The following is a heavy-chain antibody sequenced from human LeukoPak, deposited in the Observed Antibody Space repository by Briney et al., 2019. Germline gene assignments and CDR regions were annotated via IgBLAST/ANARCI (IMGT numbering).Heavy chain of an antibody. CDR3: AKDPLRSWSALGYFDY. D-gene: IGHD3-3*01. V-gene: IGHV3-74*01. Sequence: GSLRLSCAASGFTFSSYWMHWVRQAPGKGLVWVSRINSDGSSTYYADSVKGRFTISRDNSKNTLYLQMNSLRAEDTAVYYCAKDPLRSWSALGYFDYWGQGTLVTVSS. CDR1: GFTFSSYW. J-gene: IGHJ4*02. CDR2: INSDGSST.